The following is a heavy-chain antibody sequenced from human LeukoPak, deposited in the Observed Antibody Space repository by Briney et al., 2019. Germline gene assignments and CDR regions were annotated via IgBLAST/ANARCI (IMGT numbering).Heavy chain of an antibody. CDR2: IYSGTT. CDR1: GFTVSSDS. CDR3: ARRAGAYSHPYDY. V-gene: IGHV3-53*01. J-gene: IGHJ4*02. Sequence: GGSLRLSCTVSGFTVSSDSMSWVRQAPGKGLEWVSFIYSGTTHYSDSVKGRFTISRDNSKNTLYLQMNSLRAEDTAVYYCARRAGAYSHPYDYWGQGTLVTVSS. D-gene: IGHD4/OR15-4a*01.